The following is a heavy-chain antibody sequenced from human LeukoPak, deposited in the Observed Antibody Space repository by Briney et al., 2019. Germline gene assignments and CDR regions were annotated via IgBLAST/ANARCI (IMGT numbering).Heavy chain of an antibody. Sequence: GESLRISCKGSGYSFTSYWISWVRQMPEKGLEWMGRIDPSDSYTNYSPSFQGHVTISADKSISTAYLQWSSLKASDTAMYYCARPRSSIAARSTDHDAFDIWGQGTMVTVSS. V-gene: IGHV5-10-1*01. D-gene: IGHD6-6*01. CDR1: GYSFTSYW. CDR3: ARPRSSIAARSTDHDAFDI. J-gene: IGHJ3*02. CDR2: IDPSDSYT.